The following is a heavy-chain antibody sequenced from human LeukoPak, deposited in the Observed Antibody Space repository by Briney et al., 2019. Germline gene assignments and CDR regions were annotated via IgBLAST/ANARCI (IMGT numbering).Heavy chain of an antibody. V-gene: IGHV3-7*01. J-gene: IGHJ6*03. CDR1: GFTFNSYW. Sequence: GGSLRLSCAASGFTFNSYWMSWVRQAPGKGLEWVANIKQDGSEKYYVDSVKGRFTISRDNAKNSLYLQMNSLRAEDTAVYYCAKAPARWYYRFYYYYYMDVWGEGTTVTVSS. D-gene: IGHD6-13*01. CDR3: AKAPARWYYRFYYYYYMDV. CDR2: IKQDGSEK.